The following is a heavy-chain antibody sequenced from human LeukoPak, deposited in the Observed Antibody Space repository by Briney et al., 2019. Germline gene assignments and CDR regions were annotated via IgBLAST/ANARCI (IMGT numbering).Heavy chain of an antibody. CDR2: IKQDGSEK. J-gene: IGHJ4*02. CDR3: TRYGQLGD. V-gene: IGHV3-7*03. Sequence: GGSLRLSCVTSGFTFSSYWMSWVRQAPGKGLEWVALIKQDGSEKYYVDSVKGRFTMSRDNAESSLYLQMNSLRVEDTAMYYCTRYGQLGDWGRGTLVTVSS. CDR1: GFTFSSYW. D-gene: IGHD6-6*01.